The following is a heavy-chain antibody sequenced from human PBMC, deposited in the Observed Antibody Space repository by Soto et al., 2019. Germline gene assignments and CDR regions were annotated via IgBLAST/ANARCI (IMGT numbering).Heavy chain of an antibody. CDR3: VKDWSGDKCPCMVV. V-gene: IGHV3-23*01. CDR1: GFIFSNYA. CDR2: ISRSGDRR. Sequence: PGGSLRRSCAASGFIFSNYAMTWVRQGPGEGLEWVSSISRSGDRRYYADSVKGRFTISRDSSTSTLYLQMNTLRAEDTAIYYCVKDWSGDKCPCMVVWGQGTTVTVSS. D-gene: IGHD3-3*01. J-gene: IGHJ6*02.